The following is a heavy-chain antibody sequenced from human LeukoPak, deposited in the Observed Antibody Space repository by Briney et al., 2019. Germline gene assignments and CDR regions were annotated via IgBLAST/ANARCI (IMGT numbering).Heavy chain of an antibody. D-gene: IGHD3-9*01. V-gene: IGHV4-34*01. CDR2: INHSGST. J-gene: IGHJ4*02. Sequence: SETLSLTCAVYGGSFSGYYWSWIRQPPGKGLEWIGEINHSGSTNYNPSLKSRATISVDTSKNQFSLKLSSVTAADTAVYYCAASERITSQNIFHDYWGQGTLVTVSS. CDR1: GGSFSGYY. CDR3: AASERITSQNIFHDY.